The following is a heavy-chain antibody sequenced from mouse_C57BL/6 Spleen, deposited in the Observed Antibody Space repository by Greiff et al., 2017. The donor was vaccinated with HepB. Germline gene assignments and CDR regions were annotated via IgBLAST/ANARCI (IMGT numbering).Heavy chain of an antibody. D-gene: IGHD2-3*01. CDR3: ASGYDGYYVGFDY. Sequence: QVQLQQSGAELVKPGASVKMSCKASGYTFTSYWITWVKQRPGQGLEWIGDIYPGSGSTNYNEKFKSKATLTVDTSSSTAYMQLSSLTSEDSAVYYCASGYDGYYVGFDYWGQGTTLTVSS. V-gene: IGHV1-55*01. CDR1: GYTFTSYW. CDR2: IYPGSGST. J-gene: IGHJ2*01.